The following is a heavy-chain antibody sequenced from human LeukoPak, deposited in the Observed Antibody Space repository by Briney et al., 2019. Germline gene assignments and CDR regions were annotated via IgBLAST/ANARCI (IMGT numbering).Heavy chain of an antibody. Sequence: GASVKVSCKASGYTFTSYGISWVRQAPGQGLEWMGWISAYNGKTNYAQKLQGRVTMTTDTSTSTAYMELRSLRSDDTAVYYCARVYCSGGSCYFYFDYWGQGTLVTVSS. CDR1: GYTFTSYG. V-gene: IGHV1-18*01. D-gene: IGHD2-15*01. J-gene: IGHJ4*02. CDR2: ISAYNGKT. CDR3: ARVYCSGGSCYFYFDY.